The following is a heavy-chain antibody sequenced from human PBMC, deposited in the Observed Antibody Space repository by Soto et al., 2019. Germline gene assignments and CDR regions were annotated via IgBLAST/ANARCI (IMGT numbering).Heavy chain of an antibody. D-gene: IGHD4-17*01. Sequence: QVQLQESGPGLVKPSETLSLTCTVSGGSISSYYWSWIRQPPGKGLEWIGYIYYSGSTNYNPSLKSRVTISVDTSKNQFSLKLSSVTAADTAVYYCARHGNGYGDYGDLYYFDYWGQGTLVTVSS. CDR2: IYYSGST. CDR1: GGSISSYY. V-gene: IGHV4-59*08. CDR3: ARHGNGYGDYGDLYYFDY. J-gene: IGHJ4*02.